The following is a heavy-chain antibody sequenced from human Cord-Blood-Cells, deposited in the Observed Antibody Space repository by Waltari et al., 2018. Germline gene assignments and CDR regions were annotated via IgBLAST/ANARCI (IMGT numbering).Heavy chain of an antibody. D-gene: IGHD3-22*01. Sequence: EVQLLESGGGLVQPGGSLRLSCAASGFTFSSYAMSWVRQAPGKGLEWVSAIGGSSGSKDYADCVKDRFTISRDNSKNTLYLQMNSLRAEDTAVYYCAKQSITMIVVVITRGYFDYWGQGTLVTVSS. CDR2: IGGSSGSK. CDR3: AKQSITMIVVVITRGYFDY. V-gene: IGHV3-23*01. J-gene: IGHJ4*02. CDR1: GFTFSSYA.